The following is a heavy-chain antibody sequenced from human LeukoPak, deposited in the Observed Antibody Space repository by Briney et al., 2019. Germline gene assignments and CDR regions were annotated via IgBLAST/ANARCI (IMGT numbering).Heavy chain of an antibody. CDR3: ARGLNDSWTGENY. CDR1: DGSFSGYY. J-gene: IGHJ4*02. V-gene: IGHV4-34*01. Sequence: SETLSLTCAVYDGSFSGYYWSWIRQPPGKGLEWIGEINHSGSTNYNPSLKSRVTISLDTSKSQFSLKVRYVTAADTAVYYCARGLNDSWTGENYWGQGTLVTVAS. D-gene: IGHD3-3*01. CDR2: INHSGST.